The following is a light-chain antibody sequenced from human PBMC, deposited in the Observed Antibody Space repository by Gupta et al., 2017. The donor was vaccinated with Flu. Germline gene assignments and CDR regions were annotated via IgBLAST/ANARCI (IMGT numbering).Light chain of an antibody. V-gene: IGKV3-11*01. J-gene: IGKJ2*01. CDR2: DAS. CDR1: QSVDNY. Sequence: SPATLAPAPGERATLSCRASQSVDNYVAWYQKNPGQAPRLLIYDASKRATGIPARFSGSGSGTDFSLTISSLEPEDFTVYYCQQRRTWPTFGQWTKLEI. CDR3: QQRRTWPT.